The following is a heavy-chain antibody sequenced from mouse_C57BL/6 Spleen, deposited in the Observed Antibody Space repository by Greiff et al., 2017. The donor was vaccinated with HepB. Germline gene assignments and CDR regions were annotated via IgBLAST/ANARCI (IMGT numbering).Heavy chain of an antibody. CDR1: GYTFTDYY. V-gene: IGHV1-19*01. J-gene: IGHJ2*01. Sequence: VQLKESGPVLVKPGASVKMSCKASGYTFTDYYMNWVKQSHGKSLEWIGVINPYNGGTSYNQKFKGKATLTVDKSSSTAYMELNSLTSEDSAVYYCARGLRRGDYFDYWGQGTTLTVSS. D-gene: IGHD2-2*01. CDR3: ARGLRRGDYFDY. CDR2: INPYNGGT.